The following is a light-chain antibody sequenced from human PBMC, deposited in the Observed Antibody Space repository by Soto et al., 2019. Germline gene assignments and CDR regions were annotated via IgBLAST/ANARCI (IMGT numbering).Light chain of an antibody. CDR1: SSDVGGYNY. CDR2: EVS. Sequence: QSALTQPASVSGSPGQSITISCTGTSSDVGGYNYVSWYQQHPGKAPKLMIYEVSNRPSGVSNRFSGSKSGNTASLTISGLQAEDEADYYCSSYTSSSNVVFGGGTQLPS. V-gene: IGLV2-14*01. J-gene: IGLJ2*01. CDR3: SSYTSSSNVV.